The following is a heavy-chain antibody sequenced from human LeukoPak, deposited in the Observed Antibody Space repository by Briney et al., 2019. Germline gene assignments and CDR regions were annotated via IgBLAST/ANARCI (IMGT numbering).Heavy chain of an antibody. D-gene: IGHD2-21*02. Sequence: VASVKVSCTPSGYTFTSYAISWVRQAPGQGLEWMGWISAYNGNTNYAQNLQGRVTMTTDTVTNTAYMELKTLRSDDTAVYYCARVAPYCGGDCNFDYWGQGTLVTVSS. V-gene: IGHV1-18*01. CDR2: ISAYNGNT. J-gene: IGHJ4*02. CDR1: GYTFTSYA. CDR3: ARVAPYCGGDCNFDY.